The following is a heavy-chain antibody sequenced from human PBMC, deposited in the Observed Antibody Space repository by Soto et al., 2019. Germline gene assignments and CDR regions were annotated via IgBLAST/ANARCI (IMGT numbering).Heavy chain of an antibody. D-gene: IGHD1-1*01. CDR3: AKSVYNWNDGFFDY. CDR1: GFTFSSYG. CDR2: ISYDEINK. Sequence: QVQLVESGGGVVQPGRSLRLSCAASGFTFSSYGMHWIRQAPGTGLAWVAIISYDEINKYYADSVKGRFTISRDNSKNTLYLQMNSLRAENTAVYYCAKSVYNWNDGFFDYWGQGTLVTVSS. J-gene: IGHJ4*02. V-gene: IGHV3-30*18.